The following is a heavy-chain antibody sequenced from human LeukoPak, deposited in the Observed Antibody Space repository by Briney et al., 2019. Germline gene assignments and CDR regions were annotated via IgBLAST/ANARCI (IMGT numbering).Heavy chain of an antibody. CDR1: GYTFTSYD. CDR2: INPNSGNT. V-gene: IGHV1-8*03. J-gene: IGHJ4*02. D-gene: IGHD2-21*02. CDR3: ARGRWVTAIDY. Sequence: ASVKVSCKASGYTFTSYDINWVRQATGQGLEWMGWINPNSGNTGYAQKFQGRVTITRNTSISTAYMELSSLRSEDTAVYYCARGRWVTAIDYWGQGTLVTVSS.